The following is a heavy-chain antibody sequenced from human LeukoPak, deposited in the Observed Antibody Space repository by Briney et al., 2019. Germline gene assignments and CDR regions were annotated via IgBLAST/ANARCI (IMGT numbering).Heavy chain of an antibody. D-gene: IGHD2-15*01. CDR1: GGTFSSYA. J-gene: IGHJ6*02. CDR2: IIPIFGTA. V-gene: IGHV1-69*13. Sequence: SVKVSCKASGGTFSSYAISWVRQAPGQGLEWMGGIIPIFGTANYAQKFQGRVTITADESTSTAYMELSSLRSEDTAVYYCARGGYCSGGSCYFKYYYYYGMDVWGQGTTVTVSS. CDR3: ARGGYCSGGSCYFKYYYYYGMDV.